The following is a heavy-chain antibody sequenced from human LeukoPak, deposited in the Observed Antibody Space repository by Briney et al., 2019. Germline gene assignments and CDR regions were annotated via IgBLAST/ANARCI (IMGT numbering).Heavy chain of an antibody. CDR1: GDSMNTFY. CDR2: ISYSGNT. D-gene: IGHD5-24*01. Sequence: KPSETLSLTCTVSGDSMNTFYWSWIRQPPGKGLEWIGYISYSGNTNYNPSLKSRVTISVDTSRNQFSLKLNSVTAADTAVYYCARLGKGMATIGYWGQGTLVTVSS. J-gene: IGHJ4*02. V-gene: IGHV4-59*01. CDR3: ARLGKGMATIGY.